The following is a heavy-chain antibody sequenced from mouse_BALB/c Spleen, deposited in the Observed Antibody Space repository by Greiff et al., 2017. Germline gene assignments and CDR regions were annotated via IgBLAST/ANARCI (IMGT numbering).Heavy chain of an antibody. CDR2: ISSGSSTI. J-gene: IGHJ2*01. V-gene: IGHV5-17*02. Sequence: EVQVVESGGGLVQPGGSRKLSCAASGFTFSSFGMHWVRQAPEKGLEWVAYISSGSSTIYYADTVKGRFTISRDNPKNTLFLQMTSLRSEDTAMYYCAGGPLHGDWGQGTTLTVSS. CDR1: GFTFSSFG. CDR3: AGGPLHGD.